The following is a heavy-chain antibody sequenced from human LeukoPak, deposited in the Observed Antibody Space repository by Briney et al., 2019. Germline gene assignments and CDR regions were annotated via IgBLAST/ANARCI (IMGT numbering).Heavy chain of an antibody. CDR1: GFTFSSYG. D-gene: IGHD5-12*01. CDR3: ATGGYSGYEVYYFDY. J-gene: IGHJ4*02. V-gene: IGHV3-30*03. CDR2: ISYDGSNK. Sequence: GGSLRLSCAASGFTFSSYGMHWVRQAPGKGLEWVAVISYDGSNKYYADSVKGRFTISRDNSKNTLYLQMNSLRAEDPAVYYCATGGYSGYEVYYFDYWGQGTLVTVSS.